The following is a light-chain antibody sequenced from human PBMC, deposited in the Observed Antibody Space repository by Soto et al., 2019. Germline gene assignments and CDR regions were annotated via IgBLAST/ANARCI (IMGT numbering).Light chain of an antibody. Sequence: VIWMTQSPSLLSASTGDRVSISCRLSQSVDVYLAWYQQKPGKVPELLIYTASTLHSGVPSRFSGSGSGTNFTLTINGLQSEDFATYYCQQYFTFPWTFGQGTKVEIK. CDR1: QSVDVY. V-gene: IGKV1D-8*01. J-gene: IGKJ1*01. CDR3: QQYFTFPWT. CDR2: TAS.